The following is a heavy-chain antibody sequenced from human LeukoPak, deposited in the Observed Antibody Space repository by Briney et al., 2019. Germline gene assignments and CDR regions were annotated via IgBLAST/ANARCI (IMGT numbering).Heavy chain of an antibody. Sequence: SETLSLTCTVSGYSISSGYYWGWIRQPPGKGLEWIGSIYHSGSTYYNPSLKSRVTISVDTSKNQFSLKLTSVTAADTAVYYCARQRGGEPLAYFDYWGQGTLVTVSS. D-gene: IGHD3-16*01. V-gene: IGHV4-38-2*02. J-gene: IGHJ4*02. CDR1: GYSISSGYY. CDR3: ARQRGGEPLAYFDY. CDR2: IYHSGST.